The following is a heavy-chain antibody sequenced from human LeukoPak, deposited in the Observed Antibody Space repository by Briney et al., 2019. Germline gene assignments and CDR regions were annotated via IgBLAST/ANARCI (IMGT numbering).Heavy chain of an antibody. CDR3: ARDLGSSPGFDY. CDR2: IYTSGST. J-gene: IGHJ4*02. Sequence: SETLSLTCTVSGGSINNYYWNWIRQPAGKGLEWIGRIYTSGSTNYNPSLKSRVTMSVDTSKNQFSLKVCFVTAADTAVYYCARDLGSSPGFDYWGQGTLVTVSS. CDR1: GGSINNYY. V-gene: IGHV4-4*07. D-gene: IGHD6-6*01.